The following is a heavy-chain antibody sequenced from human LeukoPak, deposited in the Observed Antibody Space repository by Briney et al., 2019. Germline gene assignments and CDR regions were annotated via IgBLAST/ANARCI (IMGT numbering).Heavy chain of an antibody. Sequence: PGRSLRLSCEASGFTFSSYPMHWVRQAPGKGLEWVAAISKDGSNKYYADSVKGRYTISRDTSKNTLYLEMNSLSGEDTAVYYCAKRGSGGRPYFFDYWGQGTLVTASS. CDR2: ISKDGSNK. V-gene: IGHV3-30*18. D-gene: IGHD4-23*01. J-gene: IGHJ4*02. CDR3: AKRGSGGRPYFFDY. CDR1: GFTFSSYP.